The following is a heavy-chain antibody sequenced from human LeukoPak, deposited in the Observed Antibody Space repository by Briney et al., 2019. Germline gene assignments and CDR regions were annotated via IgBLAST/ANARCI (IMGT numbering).Heavy chain of an antibody. CDR1: GFTVSSNY. V-gene: IGHV3-66*01. CDR3: ARDLYYYGSGSYKIRWFDP. J-gene: IGHJ5*02. Sequence: GGSRRLSCAASGFTVSSNYMSWVRQAPGKGLEWVPVIYSGGSTYYADSVKGRFTISRDNSKNTLYLQMNSLRAEDTAVYYCARDLYYYGSGSYKIRWFDPWGQGTLVTVSS. D-gene: IGHD3-10*01. CDR2: IYSGGST.